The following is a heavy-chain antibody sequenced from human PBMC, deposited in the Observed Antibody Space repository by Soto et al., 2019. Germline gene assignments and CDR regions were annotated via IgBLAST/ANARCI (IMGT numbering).Heavy chain of an antibody. J-gene: IGHJ2*01. CDR1: GFTFSSYS. CDR3: ARDLSGGDYTSYWYFDL. V-gene: IGHV3-48*02. CDR2: ISSSSSTI. Sequence: GGSLRLSCAASGFTFSSYSMNWVRQAPGKGLEWVSYISSSSSTIYYADSVKGRFTISRDNAKNSLYLQMNSLRDEDTAVYYCARDLSGGDYTSYWYFDLWGRGTLVTVSS. D-gene: IGHD4-17*01.